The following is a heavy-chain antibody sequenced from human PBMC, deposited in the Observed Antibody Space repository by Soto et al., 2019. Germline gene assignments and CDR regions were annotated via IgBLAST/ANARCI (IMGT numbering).Heavy chain of an antibody. Sequence: PVGSLRLSCAVSGFTFSSYAMSWVRQAPGKGLEWVSGISGSGDSTYYADSVKGRFTISRDNSKNTLYLQMNSLRAEDTAVYYCAKGVPGIAVAGTGYFQHWGQGTLVTVSS. D-gene: IGHD6-19*01. J-gene: IGHJ1*01. CDR1: GFTFSSYA. CDR2: ISGSGDST. CDR3: AKGVPGIAVAGTGYFQH. V-gene: IGHV3-23*01.